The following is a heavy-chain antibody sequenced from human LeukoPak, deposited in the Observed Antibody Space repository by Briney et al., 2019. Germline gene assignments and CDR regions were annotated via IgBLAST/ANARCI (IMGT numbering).Heavy chain of an antibody. CDR3: VKDGVHVLLWFGELSH. D-gene: IGHD3-10*01. J-gene: IGHJ4*02. CDR1: GFTFSSYA. V-gene: IGHV3-64D*06. CDR2: ISSNGGST. Sequence: GGSLRLSCSASGFTFSSYAMHWVRQAPGKGLEYVSAISSNGGSTYYADSVKGRFTISRDNSKNTLYLQMSSRRAEDTAVYYCVKDGVHVLLWFGELSHWGQGTLVTVSS.